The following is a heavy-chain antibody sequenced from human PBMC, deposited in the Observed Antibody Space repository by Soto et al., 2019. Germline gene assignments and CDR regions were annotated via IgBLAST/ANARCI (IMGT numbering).Heavy chain of an antibody. V-gene: IGHV4-39*01. CDR2: IYYSGST. CDR1: GGSISSSSYY. Sequence: SETLSLTCTVSGGSISSSSYYWGWIRQPPGKGLEWIGSIYYSGSTYYNPSLKIRVTISVDTSKNQFSLKLSSVTAADTAVYYCATVQGYSYGYYFDYWGQGTLVTVSS. D-gene: IGHD5-18*01. J-gene: IGHJ4*02. CDR3: ATVQGYSYGYYFDY.